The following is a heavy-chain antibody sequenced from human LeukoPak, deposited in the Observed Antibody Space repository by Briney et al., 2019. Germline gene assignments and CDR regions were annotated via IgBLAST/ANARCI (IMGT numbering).Heavy chain of an antibody. CDR1: GFTFRNAW. J-gene: IGHJ4*02. D-gene: IGHD3-10*01. CDR3: TTAVGPMYYYGSGSYYHY. Sequence: GGSLRLSCAASGFTFRNAWMSWVRQAPGRGVEWVGRIKSKTDGGTTDYAAPVKGRFTISRDDSKNTLYLQMNSLKTEDTAVYYCTTAVGPMYYYGSGSYYHYWGQGTLVTVSS. V-gene: IGHV3-15*01. CDR2: IKSKTDGGTT.